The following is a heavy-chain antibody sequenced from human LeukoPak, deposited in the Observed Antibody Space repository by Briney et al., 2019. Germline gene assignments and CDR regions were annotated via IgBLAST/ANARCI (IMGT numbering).Heavy chain of an antibody. CDR1: GFTFRNFG. V-gene: IGHV3-30*02. J-gene: IGHJ6*03. Sequence: GGSLRLSCTASGFTFRNFGAHWVRQPPGKGLEWVAFMRYDGSEKSYADSVKDRFTISRDISRNTLFLHMNSLRLEDTAVYYCAKIFAYYYMDVWGKGTTVTVSS. CDR3: AKIFAYYYMDV. D-gene: IGHD3-3*01. CDR2: MRYDGSEK.